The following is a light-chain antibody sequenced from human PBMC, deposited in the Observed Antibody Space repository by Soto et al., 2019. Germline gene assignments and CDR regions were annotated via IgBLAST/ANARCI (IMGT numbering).Light chain of an antibody. Sequence: EIVMTQSPATLSVSPGERATLSCRASQSVSSNLAWYQQKPGQAPRLLIYGASTRATGIPARLSGSGSGTEFTLPIGSLKSEDFTVYYCQQYNNWLMYTFGQGTKLEIK. V-gene: IGKV3-15*01. CDR1: QSVSSN. CDR2: GAS. J-gene: IGKJ2*01. CDR3: QQYNNWLMYT.